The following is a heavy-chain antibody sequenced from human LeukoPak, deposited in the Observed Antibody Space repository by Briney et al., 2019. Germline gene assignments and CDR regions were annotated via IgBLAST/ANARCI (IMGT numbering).Heavy chain of an antibody. CDR3: ARGDSNYGGGLDY. CDR2: ISSSSSYI. V-gene: IGHV3-21*01. D-gene: IGHD4-11*01. J-gene: IGHJ4*01. Sequence: GGSLRLSCAASGFTFSRHSMNWFRRAPGKGLEGVSSISSSSSYIYCADSVKGRVTISRDNTRNSMYLQMNSLRAEDTAVYYCARGDSNYGGGLDYWGHGTLVTVSS. CDR1: GFTFSRHS.